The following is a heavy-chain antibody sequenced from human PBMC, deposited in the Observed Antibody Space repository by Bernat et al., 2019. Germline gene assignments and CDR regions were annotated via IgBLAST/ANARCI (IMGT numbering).Heavy chain of an antibody. CDR3: TTAGDIVAVVAAAGRH. V-gene: IGHV3-15*01. J-gene: IGHJ4*02. D-gene: IGHD2-15*01. CDR2: IKSKTDGGTA. CDR1: GFPFKNTW. Sequence: EVQLVESGGGLVKPGGSLRLSCAASGFPFKNTWMTWVRQAPGKGLEWVGRIKSKTDGGTADYAAPVKGRFTISRDDSENKLFLQMNSLKTEDTAVYYCTTAGDIVAVVAAAGRHWGQGTLVTVSS.